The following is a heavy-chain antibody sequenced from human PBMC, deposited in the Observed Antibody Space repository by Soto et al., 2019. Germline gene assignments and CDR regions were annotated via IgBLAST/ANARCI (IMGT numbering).Heavy chain of an antibody. V-gene: IGHV1-69*13. D-gene: IGHD6-19*01. J-gene: IGHJ3*02. CDR3: ARDRHSSGWYDAFDI. CDR1: VGTFSSYA. CDR2: IIPIFGTA. Sequence: SVKVSCKASVGTFSSYAISWVRQAPGQGLEWMGGIIPIFGTANYAQKFQGRVTITADESTSTAYMELSSLRSEDTDVYYCARDRHSSGWYDAFDIWGQGTMVTVSS.